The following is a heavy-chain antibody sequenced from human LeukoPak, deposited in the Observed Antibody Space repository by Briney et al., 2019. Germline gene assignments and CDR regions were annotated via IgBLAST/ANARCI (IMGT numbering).Heavy chain of an antibody. CDR2: ISGDGGTT. J-gene: IGHJ4*02. V-gene: IGHV3-64*01. Sequence: GGSLRLSCAASGFSLRTHPMHWVRQAPGKGLEFVSAISGDGGTTFYASSVKGRFTISRDNSKNMVVLQMGSLRTDDMGVYFCARDCSSGNCRGALDYWGQGALVTVSS. CDR1: GFSLRTHP. CDR3: ARDCSSGNCRGALDY. D-gene: IGHD3-22*01.